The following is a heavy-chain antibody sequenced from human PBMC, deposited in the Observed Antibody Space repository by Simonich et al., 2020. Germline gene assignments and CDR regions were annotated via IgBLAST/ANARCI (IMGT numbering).Heavy chain of an antibody. Sequence: QLQLQESGPGLVKPSETLSLTCTVSGGSISSSSYYWGWIRQPPGKGLEWIGSIYYRGSPYYDPALKSRVTISVDTSKHQFSLKLSSVTAADTAVYYCARHAGFAFDIWGQGTMVTVSS. CDR3: ARHAGFAFDI. V-gene: IGHV4-39*01. CDR1: GGSISSSSYY. CDR2: IYYRGSP. J-gene: IGHJ3*02. D-gene: IGHD6-13*01.